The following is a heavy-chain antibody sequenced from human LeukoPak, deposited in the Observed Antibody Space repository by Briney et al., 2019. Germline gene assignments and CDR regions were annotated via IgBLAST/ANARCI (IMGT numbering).Heavy chain of an antibody. CDR3: ARGTHEFDY. V-gene: IGHV1-46*01. D-gene: IGHD3-10*01. J-gene: IGHJ4*02. CDR1: GYTFTNFY. CDR2: INPSGGTT. Sequence: GASVKVSCKASGYTFTNFYMHWVRQAPGQGLEWMGIINPSGGTTNYARKFQGRVTMTRDTSTSTVYMELSSLRSEDTAVYYCARGTHEFDYWGQGTLVTVSS.